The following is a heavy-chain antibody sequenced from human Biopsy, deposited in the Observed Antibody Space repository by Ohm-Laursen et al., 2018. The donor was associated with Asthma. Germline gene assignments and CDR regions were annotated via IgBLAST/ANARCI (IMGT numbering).Heavy chain of an antibody. CDR2: ISPIFGST. V-gene: IGHV1-69*01. CDR3: AKARCYYYYCDMEV. Sequence: SSVKVPCKPSGGTFNNYAINWVRQAPGQGLEWMGGISPIFGSTAYAQKFQGRVTITADVFTSTVYMELSGLRSGDTAVLYCAKARCYYYYCDMEVWGPGTAITVSS. CDR1: GGTFNNYA. J-gene: IGHJ6*02.